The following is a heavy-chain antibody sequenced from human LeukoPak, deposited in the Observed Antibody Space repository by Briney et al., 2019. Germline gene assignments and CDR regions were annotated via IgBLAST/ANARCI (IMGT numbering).Heavy chain of an antibody. D-gene: IGHD1-26*01. Sequence: ASVRVSCKASGYSFTSFYIHWVRQAPGQGLEWMGIINAGGGSPRYAQKFQGRVTMTRDTSTGTVFMELSSLRSEDTAVYYCARYSGTTNVFDYWGQGTLATVSS. CDR2: INAGGGSP. CDR3: ARYSGTTNVFDY. J-gene: IGHJ4*02. V-gene: IGHV1-46*01. CDR1: GYSFTSFY.